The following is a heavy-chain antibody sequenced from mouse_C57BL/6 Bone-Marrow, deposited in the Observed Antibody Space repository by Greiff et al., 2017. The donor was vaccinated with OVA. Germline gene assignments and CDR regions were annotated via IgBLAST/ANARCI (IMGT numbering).Heavy chain of an antibody. CDR2: IYPGDGDT. Sequence: QVQLQQSGPELVKPEASVKISCKASGYAFSSSWMNWVKQRPGKGLEWIGRIYPGDGDTNYNGKFKGKATLTADKSSSTAYMQLSSLTSEDSAVYFCARWGDYLAWFAYWGQGTLVTVSA. D-gene: IGHD2-4*01. V-gene: IGHV1-82*01. J-gene: IGHJ3*01. CDR1: GYAFSSSW. CDR3: ARWGDYLAWFAY.